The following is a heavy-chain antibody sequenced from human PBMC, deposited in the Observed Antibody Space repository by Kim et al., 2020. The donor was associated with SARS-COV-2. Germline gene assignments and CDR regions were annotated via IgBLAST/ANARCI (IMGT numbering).Heavy chain of an antibody. CDR1: GFTFSNAW. D-gene: IGHD3-9*01. J-gene: IGHJ4*02. Sequence: GGSLRLSCAASGFTFSNAWMSWVRQAPGKGLEWVGRIKSKTDGGTTDYAAPVKGRFTISRDDSKNTLYLQMNSLKTEDTAVYYCTTDPEGGTYYDILTGYTRVGYWGQGTLVTVSS. CDR2: IKSKTDGGTT. V-gene: IGHV3-15*01. CDR3: TTDPEGGTYYDILTGYTRVGY.